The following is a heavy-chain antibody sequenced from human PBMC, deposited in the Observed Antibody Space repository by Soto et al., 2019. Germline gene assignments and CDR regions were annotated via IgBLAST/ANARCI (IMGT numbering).Heavy chain of an antibody. D-gene: IGHD1-1*01. CDR2: VSVYNGDI. CDR3: TRYPYVKDAFDL. Sequence: QVQLVQSGAEVKKPGASVKVSCKASGFAFSEYGFSWVRQAPGQGLEWMAWVSVYNGDINYAERFQDRVTMTTDTSTETVDMEMRSLRSDDTAVYYCTRYPYVKDAFDLWGQGTMVRVSS. CDR1: GFAFSEYG. V-gene: IGHV1-18*01. J-gene: IGHJ3*01.